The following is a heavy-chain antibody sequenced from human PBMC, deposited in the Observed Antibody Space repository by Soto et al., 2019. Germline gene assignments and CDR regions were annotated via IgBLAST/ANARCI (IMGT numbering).Heavy chain of an antibody. Sequence: EVQLLESGGGLVQPGGSLRLSCAASGFTFSRYAMRWVRQAPGKGLEWVSAISGSGGSTYYADSVKGRFTISRDNSKNTLYLQMNCLRAEDTAVYYCARRGSGSYYDYWGQGTLVTVSS. CDR3: ARRGSGSYYDY. CDR1: GFTFSRYA. D-gene: IGHD1-26*01. CDR2: ISGSGGST. J-gene: IGHJ4*02. V-gene: IGHV3-23*01.